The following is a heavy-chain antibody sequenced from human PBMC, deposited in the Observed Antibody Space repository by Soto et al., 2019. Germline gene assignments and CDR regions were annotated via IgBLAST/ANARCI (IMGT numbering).Heavy chain of an antibody. CDR1: GYVFTSDV. J-gene: IGHJ5*02. CDR3: AKGGGQYDWLDP. V-gene: IGHV1-18*01. D-gene: IGHD3-16*01. Sequence: QVQLVQSGAVVKKPGASVKVSCKASGYVFTSDVITWVRQAPGQGLEWMGWISPINGNTNYAQKFEGRVTMTKDTSTSTAYMELRSLRSDDTAVYYCAKGGGQYDWLDPWGKGTLVTVSS. CDR2: ISPINGNT.